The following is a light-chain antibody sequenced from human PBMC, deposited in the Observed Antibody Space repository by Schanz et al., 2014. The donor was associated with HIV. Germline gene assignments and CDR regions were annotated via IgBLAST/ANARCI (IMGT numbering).Light chain of an antibody. V-gene: IGLV2-14*03. CDR1: SGDIGYY. J-gene: IGLJ1*01. CDR2: DVS. Sequence: QSALTQPPSASGSPGQSVTLSCTETSGDIGYYVSWYQHHPGKAPKLMIYDVSNRPSGISNRFSGSKSGNTASLTISGLQSEDEADYYCCSYTTTSTYVFGAGTKLTVL. CDR3: CSYTTTSTYV.